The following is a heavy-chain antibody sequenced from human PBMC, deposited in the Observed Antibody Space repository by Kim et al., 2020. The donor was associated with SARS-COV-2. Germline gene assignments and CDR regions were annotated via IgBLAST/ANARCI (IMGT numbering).Heavy chain of an antibody. J-gene: IGHJ6*02. CDR2: ISGSDGST. CDR1: GFTLSSYI. CDR3: AKEAEVGNFYGMDV. V-gene: IGHV3-23*01. Sequence: GGSLRLSCVASGFTLSSYIMSWVRQAPGKGLEWVSGISGSDGSTYYADFVKGRSTISRDNSKNTLYLEMNSLRAEETAIYYCAKEAEVGNFYGMDVWGQGTTVTVSS.